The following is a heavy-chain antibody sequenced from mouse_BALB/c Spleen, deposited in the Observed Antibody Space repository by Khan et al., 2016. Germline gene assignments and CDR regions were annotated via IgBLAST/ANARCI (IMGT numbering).Heavy chain of an antibody. CDR2: ISDGGSYT. CDR3: ARDLNWYFDV. CDR1: GFTFSDYY. J-gene: IGHJ1*01. V-gene: IGHV5-4*02. Sequence: EVELVESGGGLVKPGGSLKLSCAASGFTFSDYYMYWVRQTPEKRLEWVATISDGGSYTYYPDSVKGRFTISRDNAKNNLYLQMSRLKSEDTAMYYCARDLNWYFDVWCAGTTVTVSS.